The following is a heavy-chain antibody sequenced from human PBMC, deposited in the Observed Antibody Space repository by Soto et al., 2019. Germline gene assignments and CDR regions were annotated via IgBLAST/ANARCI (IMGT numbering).Heavy chain of an antibody. Sequence: QVQLVQSGAEVKKPGASVKVSCKASGYTFTSYGIIWVRQAPGQGLEWMGWISGYNGNTNYAQKFQGRVTMTTDTATRTAYLELMTLRSDDTAVYYCARGGSYHDFDYWGQGTLVTVSS. CDR1: GYTFTSYG. D-gene: IGHD3-16*01. J-gene: IGHJ4*02. CDR2: ISGYNGNT. CDR3: ARGGSYHDFDY. V-gene: IGHV1-18*01.